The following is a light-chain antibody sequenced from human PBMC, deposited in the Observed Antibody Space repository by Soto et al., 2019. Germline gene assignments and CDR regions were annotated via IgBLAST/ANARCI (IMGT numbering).Light chain of an antibody. V-gene: IGKV3-15*01. CDR3: QQYNNWPRT. CDR2: GAT. CDR1: QSVRIL. J-gene: IGKJ1*01. Sequence: EIVMTQSPATLSVSPGERATLSCRASQSVRILLAWYQQKPCQAPRLLIHGATTRATGIPARFSGSGSGTEFTLTISSLQYEDFAVYYCQQYNNWPRTFGQGTKVDIK.